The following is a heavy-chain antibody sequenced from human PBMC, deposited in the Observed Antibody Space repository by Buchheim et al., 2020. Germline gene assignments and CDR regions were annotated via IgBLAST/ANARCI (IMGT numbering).Heavy chain of an antibody. D-gene: IGHD3-3*01. J-gene: IGHJ6*02. V-gene: IGHV3-11*01. CDR2: ISSSGSTI. CDR1: GFTFSDYY. CDR3: ARDRTYYDFWSGYSWGYYYYGMDV. Sequence: QVQLVESGGGLVKPGGSLRLSCAASGFTFSDYYMSWIRQAPGKGLERVSYISSSGSTIYYADSVKGRFTISRDNAKNSLYLQMNSLRAEDTAGYYCARDRTYYDFWSGYSWGYYYYGMDVWGQGTT.